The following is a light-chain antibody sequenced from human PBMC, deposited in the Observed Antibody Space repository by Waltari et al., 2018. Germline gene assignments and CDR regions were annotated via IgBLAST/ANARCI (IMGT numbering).Light chain of an antibody. V-gene: IGLV3-1*01. CDR2: QDS. Sequence: SYELIQPPSVSVSPGQTASITCSGDKLGHKYVCWYQQKPGQSPVLVIYQDSKRPSGIPERFSGSNSGNTATLTISGTQAMDEADYYCQAWDSSPVFGTGTKVTVL. J-gene: IGLJ1*01. CDR1: KLGHKY. CDR3: QAWDSSPV.